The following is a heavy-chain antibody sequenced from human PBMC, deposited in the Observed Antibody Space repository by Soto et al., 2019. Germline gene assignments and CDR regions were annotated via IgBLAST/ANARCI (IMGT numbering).Heavy chain of an antibody. CDR3: ARDRLGYCSGGSCYSPDAFDI. D-gene: IGHD2-15*01. V-gene: IGHV4-30-2*01. Sequence: SETLSLTCAVSGGSISSGGYSWSRIRQPPGKGLEWIGYIYHSGSTYYNPSLKSRVTISVDRSKNQFSLKLSSVTAADTAVYYCARDRLGYCSGGSCYSPDAFDIWGQGTMVTVSS. J-gene: IGHJ3*02. CDR1: GGSISSGGYS. CDR2: IYHSGST.